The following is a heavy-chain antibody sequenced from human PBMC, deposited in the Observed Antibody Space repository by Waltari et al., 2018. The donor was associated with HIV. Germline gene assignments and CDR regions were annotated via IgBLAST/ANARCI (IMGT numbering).Heavy chain of an antibody. J-gene: IGHJ6*02. D-gene: IGHD2-21*01. CDR3: ARSGMQYCDSDRCSHTYYYGMDV. CDR1: GGSLSASY. V-gene: IGHV4-34*01. Sequence: QVQLQQWGAGQLKPSETLSLTCAVYGGSLSASYSSWIRQTPGKGLELIGEINHSGSNNYNPSLKSRVIISVDTSKNQFSLKLSSVTAADTAVYYCARSGMQYCDSDRCSHTYYYGMDVWGQGTTVTVSS. CDR2: INHSGSN.